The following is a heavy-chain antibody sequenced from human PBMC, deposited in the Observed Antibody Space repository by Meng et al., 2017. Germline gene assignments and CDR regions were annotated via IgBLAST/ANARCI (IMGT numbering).Heavy chain of an antibody. Sequence: GGSLRLSCAASGFTFSSYGMHWVRQAPGKGLEWVAVIWYDGSNKYYADSVKDRFTISRDNSKNTLYLQMNSLRAEDTAVYYCARTEAQWLEIDYWGQGTLVTVSS. CDR3: ARTEAQWLEIDY. CDR2: IWYDGSNK. CDR1: GFTFSSYG. V-gene: IGHV3-33*01. D-gene: IGHD6-19*01. J-gene: IGHJ4*02.